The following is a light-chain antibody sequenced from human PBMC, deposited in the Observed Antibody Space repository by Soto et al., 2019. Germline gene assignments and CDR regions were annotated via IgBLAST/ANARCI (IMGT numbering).Light chain of an antibody. CDR3: QSYDSSLSASYV. Sequence: QSALTQAPAVSGAPAQRVPISCTWFSSNSGAGCEVHWYQHLTGKAPKLLIYGTTNRPSGVPDRFSGSKSGTSASLAITGLQAEDEADYYCQSYDSSLSASYVFGGGTKATVL. CDR1: SSNSGAGCE. CDR2: GTT. J-gene: IGLJ1*01. V-gene: IGLV1-40*01.